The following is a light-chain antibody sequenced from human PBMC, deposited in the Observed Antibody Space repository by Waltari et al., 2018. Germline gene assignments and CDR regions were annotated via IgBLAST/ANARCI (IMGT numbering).Light chain of an antibody. CDR2: GAS. Sequence: DIQMTQSPSSLSASVGDRVTITCRASQSITTSLNWYQQKPGKAPNLLIYGASSLQSGVPSRFSDSGSGTDFTLTISSLQPEDFATYYCQQTYSTPPFTFGPGTKVDI. CDR3: QQTYSTPPFT. CDR1: QSITTS. J-gene: IGKJ3*01. V-gene: IGKV1-39*01.